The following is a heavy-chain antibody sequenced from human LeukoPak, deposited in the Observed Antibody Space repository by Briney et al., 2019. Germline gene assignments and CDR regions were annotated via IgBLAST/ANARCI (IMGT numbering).Heavy chain of an antibody. J-gene: IGHJ4*02. CDR3: AKAAYNGYGWDYFDY. D-gene: IGHD5-12*01. Sequence: PGGSLRLSCAASGFTFSSYSMNWVRQAPGKGLEWVSSISSSSSYIYYADSVKGRFTISRDNAKNSLYLQMNSLRAEDTAVYYCAKAAYNGYGWDYFDYWGQGTLVTVSS. CDR1: GFTFSSYS. CDR2: ISSSSSYI. V-gene: IGHV3-21*01.